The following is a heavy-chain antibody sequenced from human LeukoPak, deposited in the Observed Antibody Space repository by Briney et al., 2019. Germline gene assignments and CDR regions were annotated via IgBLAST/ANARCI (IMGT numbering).Heavy chain of an antibody. V-gene: IGHV4-34*01. CDR2: INHSGST. CDR3: ARGRRYYYDSSGSRRNNWFDP. CDR1: GFTFSSYS. Sequence: GSLRLSCAASGFTFSSYSMNWVRQAPGKGLEWIGEINHSGSTNYNPSLKSRVTISVDTSKNQFSLKLSSVTAADTAVYYCARGRRYYYDSSGSRRNNWFDPWGQGTLVTVSS. D-gene: IGHD3-22*01. J-gene: IGHJ5*02.